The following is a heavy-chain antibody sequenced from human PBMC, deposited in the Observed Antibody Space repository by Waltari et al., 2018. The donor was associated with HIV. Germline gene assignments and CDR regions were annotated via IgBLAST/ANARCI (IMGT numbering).Heavy chain of an antibody. CDR3: ARVSGVAAAGTRVEEKGAFDI. V-gene: IGHV4-34*01. CDR2: INHSGST. J-gene: IGHJ3*02. CDR1: GGSFSGYY. D-gene: IGHD6-13*01. Sequence: QVQLQQWGAGLLKPSETLSLTCAVYGGSFSGYYWSWIRQPPGKGLERIGEINHSGSTNYNPSLKSRVTISVDTSKNQFSLKLSSVTAADTAVYYCARVSGVAAAGTRVEEKGAFDIWGQGTMVTVSS.